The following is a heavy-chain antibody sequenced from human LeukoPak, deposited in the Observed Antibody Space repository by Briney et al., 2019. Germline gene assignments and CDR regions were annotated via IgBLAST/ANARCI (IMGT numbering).Heavy chain of an antibody. CDR3: ARLQSYGSGRSYYMDV. J-gene: IGHJ6*03. CDR2: IYTSGNT. D-gene: IGHD3-10*01. V-gene: IGHV4-4*09. CDR1: GASISSSY. Sequence: PSEILFLTCTVSGASISSSYLSWIRQPPGEGLEWIGYIYTSGNTNYNPSLQSRVTMSVDTSKNQFSLNLTSVTAADTAVYYCARLQSYGSGRSYYMDVWANGATVTVSS.